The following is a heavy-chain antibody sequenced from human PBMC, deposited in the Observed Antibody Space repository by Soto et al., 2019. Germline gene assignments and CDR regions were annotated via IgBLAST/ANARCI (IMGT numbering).Heavy chain of an antibody. J-gene: IGHJ4*02. V-gene: IGHV4-4*02. CDR3: ARGGYCSIISCYRYDY. D-gene: IGHD2-2*01. CDR2: IYHSGST. Sequence: SETLSLTCAVSSVSISSSNWWSWVRQPPGKGLEWIGEIYHSGSTNYNPSLKSRVTISVDKSKNQFSLKLSSVTAADTAVYYCARGGYCSIISCYRYDYWGQGTLVTVS. CDR1: SVSISSSNW.